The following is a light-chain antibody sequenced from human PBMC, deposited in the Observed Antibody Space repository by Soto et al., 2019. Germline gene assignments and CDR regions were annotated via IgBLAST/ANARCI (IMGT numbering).Light chain of an antibody. V-gene: IGKV3-15*01. CDR1: QSVSSK. CDR2: GAS. J-gene: IGKJ1*01. Sequence: VGMTQCPTNQYKSPGERATLSCRASQSVSSKLAWYQQKPGQAPRLLIYGASTRATGIPARFSGSGSGTEFTLTISSLLSEDFAVYYYQQYNNWPRTFGQGTRVDTK. CDR3: QQYNNWPRT.